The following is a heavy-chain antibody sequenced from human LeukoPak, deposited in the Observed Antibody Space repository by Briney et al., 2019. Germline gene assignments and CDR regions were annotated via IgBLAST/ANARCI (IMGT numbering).Heavy chain of an antibody. Sequence: SQTLSLTCAISGDSVSSNSAAWNWIRQSPSRGLEWLGRTYYRSKWYNDYAVSVKSRITINPDTSKNQFSLQLNSVTPEDTAVYYCAKDFLGDIVATNLFDYWGQGTLVTVSS. D-gene: IGHD5-12*01. V-gene: IGHV6-1*01. CDR1: GDSVSSNSAA. CDR2: TYYRSKWYN. CDR3: AKDFLGDIVATNLFDY. J-gene: IGHJ4*02.